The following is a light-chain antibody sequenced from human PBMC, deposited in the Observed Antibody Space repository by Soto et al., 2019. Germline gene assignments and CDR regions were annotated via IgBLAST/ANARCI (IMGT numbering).Light chain of an antibody. CDR1: QSINSN. V-gene: IGKV3-20*01. CDR3: QQYGSSPWT. J-gene: IGKJ1*01. CDR2: DTS. Sequence: IVMTQYPATLSVSLGERATLSCRASQSINSNLAWYQQKPGKAPRLLLYDTSSRATGIPDRFSGSEYGTDFTLTISRMETEDFAVYYCQQYGSSPWTFGQGTKVDIK.